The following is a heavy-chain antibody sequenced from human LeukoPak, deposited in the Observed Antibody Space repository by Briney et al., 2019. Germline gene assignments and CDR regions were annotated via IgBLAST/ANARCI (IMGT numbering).Heavy chain of an antibody. CDR1: GGSISSHY. V-gene: IGHV4-59*11. CDR2: IYYSGST. D-gene: IGHD3-3*01. J-gene: IGHJ4*02. Sequence: SETLSLTCTVSGGSISSHYWSWIRQPPGKGLEWIGYIYYSGSTNYNPSLKSRVTMSVDTSKNQFSLRLSSVTAADTAVYYCARDLGFWSGPDYWGQGTLVTVSS. CDR3: ARDLGFWSGPDY.